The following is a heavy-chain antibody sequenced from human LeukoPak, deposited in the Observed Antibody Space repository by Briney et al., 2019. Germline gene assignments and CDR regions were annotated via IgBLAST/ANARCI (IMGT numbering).Heavy chain of an antibody. CDR1: GSTFSSYS. D-gene: IGHD2-15*01. CDR3: AKNTFCSSSSCQTALDY. J-gene: IGHJ4*02. Sequence: GGSLRLSCAASGSTFSSYSINWVRQAPGKGLEWVSSISSTSTYMYYADSVKGRFTISRDNAKNSLFLQMNSLRAEDTAVYYCAKNTFCSSSSCQTALDYWGQGTLVTVSS. V-gene: IGHV3-21*01. CDR2: ISSTSTYM.